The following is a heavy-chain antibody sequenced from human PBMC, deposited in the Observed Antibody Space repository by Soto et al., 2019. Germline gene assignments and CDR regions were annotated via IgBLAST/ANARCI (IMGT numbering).Heavy chain of an antibody. CDR3: ATQNYYDSSGYYYWYYFDF. Sequence: GGSLRLSCAASGIIFSNYAMSWVRQAPGKGLEWVSVISGSGDSTYYAESVKGRFSISRDNSKNTLHLQMNSLGAEDTAVYYCATQNYYDSSGYYYWYYFDFWGQGTLVTAPQ. V-gene: IGHV3-23*01. D-gene: IGHD3-22*01. CDR2: ISGSGDST. J-gene: IGHJ4*02. CDR1: GIIFSNYA.